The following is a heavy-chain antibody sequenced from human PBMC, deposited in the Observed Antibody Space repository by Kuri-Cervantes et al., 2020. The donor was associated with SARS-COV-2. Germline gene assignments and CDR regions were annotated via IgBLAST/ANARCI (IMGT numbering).Heavy chain of an antibody. CDR3: ARTSHYDFWSGHFIDYYYYYMDV. V-gene: IGHV3-20*04. D-gene: IGHD3-3*01. Sequence: GESLKISCAASGFTFDDYGMSWVRQAPGKGLEWVSGINWNGGSTGYADSVKGRFTISRDNAKNSLYLQMNSLRAEDTAVYYCARTSHYDFWSGHFIDYYYYYMDVWGKGTTVTVSS. CDR1: GFTFDDYG. J-gene: IGHJ6*03. CDR2: INWNGGST.